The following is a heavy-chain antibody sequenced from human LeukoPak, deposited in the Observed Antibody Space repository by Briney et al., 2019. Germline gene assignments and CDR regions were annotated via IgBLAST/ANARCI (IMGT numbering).Heavy chain of an antibody. Sequence: SKTLSLTCTFTGGSISSYYWSWIRQPAGKGLEWIGRIYTSGSTNYNPSLKSRVTMSVDTSKNQFSLKLSSVTAADTAVYYCARDSPDYFDYWGQGTLVTVSS. V-gene: IGHV4-4*07. CDR3: ARDSPDYFDY. J-gene: IGHJ4*02. CDR2: IYTSGST. CDR1: GGSISSYY.